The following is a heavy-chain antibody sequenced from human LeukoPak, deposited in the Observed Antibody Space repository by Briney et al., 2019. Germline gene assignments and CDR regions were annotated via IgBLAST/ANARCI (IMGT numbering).Heavy chain of an antibody. CDR1: GFTFSSYT. CDR3: ARYYDSSGYYYRLLGFYGMDV. Sequence: PGGSLRLSCAASGFTFSSYTMSWVRQAPGKGLEWVSAISGSGGSTYYADSVKGRFTISRDNSKNTLYLQMNSLRAEDTAVYYCARYYDSSGYYYRLLGFYGMDVWGQGTTVTVSS. D-gene: IGHD3-22*01. CDR2: ISGSGGST. V-gene: IGHV3-23*01. J-gene: IGHJ6*02.